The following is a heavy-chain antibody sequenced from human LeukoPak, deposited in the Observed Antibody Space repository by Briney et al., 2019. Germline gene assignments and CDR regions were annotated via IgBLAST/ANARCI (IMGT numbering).Heavy chain of an antibody. V-gene: IGHV4-59*01. CDR1: GGSISSYY. CDR2: IHYSGST. Sequence: PSETLSLTCTVPGGSISSYYWSWIRQPPGKGLEWIGYIHYSGSTNYNPSLKGRVTISVDTSKNQFSLMLSSVTAADTAVYYCARHDYGATRDFWGQGTLVTVSS. CDR3: ARHDYGATRDF. D-gene: IGHD4-17*01. J-gene: IGHJ4*02.